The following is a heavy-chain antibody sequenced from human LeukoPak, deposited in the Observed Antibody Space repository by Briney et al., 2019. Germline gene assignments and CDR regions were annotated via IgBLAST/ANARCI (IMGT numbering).Heavy chain of an antibody. Sequence: PGGSLRLSCAASGFTFSSYAMSWVRQAPGKGLEWVSAISGSGGSTYYADSVKGRFTISRDNSKNTLYLQMNSLRAEDTAVYYCAKSPYGYCSSTSCFYMDVWGKGTTVTVSS. CDR3: AKSPYGYCSSTSCFYMDV. CDR1: GFTFSSYA. V-gene: IGHV3-23*01. CDR2: ISGSGGST. D-gene: IGHD2-2*01. J-gene: IGHJ6*03.